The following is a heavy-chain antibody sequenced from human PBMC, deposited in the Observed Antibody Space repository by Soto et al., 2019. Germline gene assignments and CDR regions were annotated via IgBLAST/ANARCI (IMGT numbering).Heavy chain of an antibody. D-gene: IGHD3-22*01. CDR3: ARGSPNRSGWTLDY. CDR2: IRADNDNT. CDR1: GYTFTNYA. V-gene: IGHV1-3*05. Sequence: QVQLVQSGAEEKKPGASMKVSCRASGYTFTNYAMHWVRQAPGQSLEGMGWIRADNDNTEYSQRFQGRITITRDTSASTAYMELRSLRSEDTAVFYCARGSPNRSGWTLDYWGQGTLVTVSS. J-gene: IGHJ4*02.